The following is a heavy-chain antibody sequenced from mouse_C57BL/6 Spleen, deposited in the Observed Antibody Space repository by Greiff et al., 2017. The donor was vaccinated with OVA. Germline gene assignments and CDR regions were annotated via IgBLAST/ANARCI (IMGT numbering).Heavy chain of an antibody. CDR1: GYSITSGYY. Sequence: DVKLQESGPGLVKPSQSLSLTCSVTGYSITSGYYWNWIRQFPGNKLEWMGYISYDGSNNYNPSLKNRISITRDTSKNQFFLKLNSVTTEDTATYYCARVDYYGSSEYFDYWGQGTTLTVSS. CDR2: ISYDGSN. V-gene: IGHV3-6*01. CDR3: ARVDYYGSSEYFDY. J-gene: IGHJ2*01. D-gene: IGHD1-1*01.